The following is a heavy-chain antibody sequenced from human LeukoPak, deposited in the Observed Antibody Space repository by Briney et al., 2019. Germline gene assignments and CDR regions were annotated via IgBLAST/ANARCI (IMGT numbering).Heavy chain of an antibody. J-gene: IGHJ4*02. D-gene: IGHD2-15*01. CDR2: MSGRGVST. Sequence: PGGSPRLSCAASGFTFTNYAMSWGRQAPGKGLEWVSGMSGRGVSTYYADSVKGRFTISSDNSKNTLYLQMNSLRAEDTAIYYCAKDCNGGNCYIDYWGQGTLVTVAS. V-gene: IGHV3-23*01. CDR3: AKDCNGGNCYIDY. CDR1: GFTFTNYA.